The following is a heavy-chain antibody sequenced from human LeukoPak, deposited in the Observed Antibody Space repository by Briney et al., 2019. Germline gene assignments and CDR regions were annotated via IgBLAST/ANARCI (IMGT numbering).Heavy chain of an antibody. CDR3: ARSLIAVAGLFDY. CDR1: GFTFSSYA. V-gene: IGHV3-30*04. CDR2: ISYDGSNK. D-gene: IGHD6-19*01. J-gene: IGHJ4*02. Sequence: GGSLRLSCAASGFTFSSYAMHWVRQAPGKGLEWVAVISYDGSNKYYADSVKGRFTISRDNSKNTLYLQMNSLRAEDTAVYYCARSLIAVAGLFDYWGQGTLVIVSS.